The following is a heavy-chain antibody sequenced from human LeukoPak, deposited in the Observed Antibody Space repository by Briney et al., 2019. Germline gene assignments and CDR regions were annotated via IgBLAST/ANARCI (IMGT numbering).Heavy chain of an antibody. Sequence: GSLVLSCAASGFTFSSYAMSWVRQAPGKGLEGVSAISGSGGSTYYADSVKGRFTISRDNSRNTLYLQMHSLSVEDTAVYYCARDTSGSPSEYWGQGTLVTVSS. CDR1: GFTFSSYA. CDR2: ISGSGGST. D-gene: IGHD1-26*01. CDR3: ARDTSGSPSEY. V-gene: IGHV3-23*01. J-gene: IGHJ4*02.